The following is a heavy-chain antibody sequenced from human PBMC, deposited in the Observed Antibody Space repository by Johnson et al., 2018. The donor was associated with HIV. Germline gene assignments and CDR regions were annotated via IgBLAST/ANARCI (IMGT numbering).Heavy chain of an antibody. CDR2: IKHEGSET. CDR3: ARAGGSSDDAFDI. D-gene: IGHD6-6*01. Sequence: VQLVESGGGLVQPGGSLRLSCAASGFTFSSYWMSWVRQAPGKGLEWVANIKHEGSETYYVDSVKGRFTISRDNSKNTLYLQMNSLRAEDTAGYYCARAGGSSDDAFDIWGQGTMVTVSS. CDR1: GFTFSSYW. V-gene: IGHV3-7*02. J-gene: IGHJ3*02.